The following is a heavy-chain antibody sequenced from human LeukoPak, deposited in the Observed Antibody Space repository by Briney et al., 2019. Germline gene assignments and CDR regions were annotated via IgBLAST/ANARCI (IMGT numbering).Heavy chain of an antibody. CDR3: ARGANGSGPIDY. D-gene: IGHD3-10*01. J-gene: IGHJ4*02. CDR2: IHTSGNT. CDR1: GASISSYY. Sequence: SETLSLTCTVSGASISSYYWSWIRQPPGKGLEWIGYIHTSGNTNSSPSLKSRVTMSVDTSKNEFSLKLSSVTAADTAVYYCARGANGSGPIDYWGQGTLVTVSS. V-gene: IGHV4-4*09.